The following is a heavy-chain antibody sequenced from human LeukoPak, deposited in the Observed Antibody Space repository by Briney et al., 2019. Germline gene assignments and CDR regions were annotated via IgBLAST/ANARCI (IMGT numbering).Heavy chain of an antibody. CDR1: GFTFRTYA. J-gene: IGHJ5*02. CDR3: AKGGGSPSGAYCTSISCRRFDP. V-gene: IGHV3-23*01. Sequence: GGSLRLSCAASGFTFRTYAMSWVCQAPGKGLEWVSSISASGGSTYYGDSVKGRFTISRDNSKNTLYLQMNSLRSEDTAVYYCAKGGGSPSGAYCTSISCRRFDPWGQGTLVTVSS. D-gene: IGHD2-2*01. CDR2: ISASGGST.